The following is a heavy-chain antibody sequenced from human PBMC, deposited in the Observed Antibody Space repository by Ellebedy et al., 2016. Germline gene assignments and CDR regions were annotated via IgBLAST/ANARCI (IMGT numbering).Heavy chain of an antibody. Sequence: GESLKISCKGAGYTFTTSWIGWVRQMPGKGLEWMGIIYPGYSDTRYSPSFQGQVTISADKSISTAYLQWSSLKASDTAMYYCARRGWSGSPEGEVDYWGQGTLVTVSS. V-gene: IGHV5-51*01. CDR3: ARRGWSGSPEGEVDY. J-gene: IGHJ4*02. CDR2: IYPGYSDT. CDR1: GYTFTTSW. D-gene: IGHD1-26*01.